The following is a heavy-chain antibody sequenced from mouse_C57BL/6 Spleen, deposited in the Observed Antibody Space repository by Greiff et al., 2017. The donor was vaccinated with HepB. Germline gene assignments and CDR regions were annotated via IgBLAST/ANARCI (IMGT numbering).Heavy chain of an antibody. D-gene: IGHD1-1*01. Sequence: QVQLQQSGAELMKPGASVKLSCKATGYTFTGYWIEWVKQRPGHGLEWIGEILPGSGSTNYNEKFKGKATFTADTSSNTAYMQLSSLTTEDSAIYYCAKGLEDYYGSSYGAWFAYWGQGTSVTVSS. CDR1: GYTFTGYW. V-gene: IGHV1-9*01. J-gene: IGHJ4*01. CDR2: ILPGSGST. CDR3: AKGLEDYYGSSYGAWFAY.